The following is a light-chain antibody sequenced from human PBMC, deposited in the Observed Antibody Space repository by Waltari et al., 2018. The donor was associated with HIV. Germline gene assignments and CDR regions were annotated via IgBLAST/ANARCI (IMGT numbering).Light chain of an antibody. J-gene: IGLJ2*01. Sequence: QSVLTQPPSASGTPGQRVTISCSGSSSNIRRNSVNWYQQLPGTAPKLLSYINNQRPSGVPDRVAGSKSGTSASLAISGLQSEDEADYYCAAWDDSLNGPVFGGGTKLTVL. CDR1: SSNIRRNS. CDR2: INN. CDR3: AAWDDSLNGPV. V-gene: IGLV1-44*01.